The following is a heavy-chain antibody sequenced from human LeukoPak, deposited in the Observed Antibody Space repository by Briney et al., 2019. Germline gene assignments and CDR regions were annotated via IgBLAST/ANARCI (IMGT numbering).Heavy chain of an antibody. Sequence: TSETLSLTCTVSGGSISSYYWSWIRQPAGKGLEWIGRIYTSGSTNYNPSLKSRVTMSVDTSKNQFSLKLSSVTAADTAVYYCARDGYYHGSGETEPWGQGTLVTVSS. CDR1: GGSISSYY. D-gene: IGHD3-10*01. V-gene: IGHV4-4*07. CDR2: IYTSGST. CDR3: ARDGYYHGSGETEP. J-gene: IGHJ5*02.